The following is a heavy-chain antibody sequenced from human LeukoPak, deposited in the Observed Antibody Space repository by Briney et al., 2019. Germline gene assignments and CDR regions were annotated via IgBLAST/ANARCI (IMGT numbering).Heavy chain of an antibody. CDR3: ARDRKSGESSEIDF. CDR1: AFTSSNHW. D-gene: IGHD3-10*01. CDR2: INRDGSTT. J-gene: IGHJ4*02. Sequence: GGSLRLSCPPSAFTSSNHWAHWVSHAQGNGLGWVSRINRDGSTTNYADSVKGRFTVSRDNAKNTLNLQMNSLRAEDTAVYYCARDRKSGESSEIDFWGQGTLVTVSS. V-gene: IGHV3-74*01.